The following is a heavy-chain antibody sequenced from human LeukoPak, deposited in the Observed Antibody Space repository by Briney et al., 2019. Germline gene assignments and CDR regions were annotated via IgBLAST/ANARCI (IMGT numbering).Heavy chain of an antibody. V-gene: IGHV3-30*03. CDR2: ISYDGSNK. D-gene: IGHD3-22*01. Sequence: PGGSLRLSCAASGFTFSSYGMHWVRQAPGKGLEWVAVISYDGSNKYYADSVKGRFTISRDNSKNTLYLQMNSLRAEDTAVYYCCAYYYDSSGYFTWGQGTLVTVSS. CDR1: GFTFSSYG. J-gene: IGHJ5*02. CDR3: CAYYYDSSGYFT.